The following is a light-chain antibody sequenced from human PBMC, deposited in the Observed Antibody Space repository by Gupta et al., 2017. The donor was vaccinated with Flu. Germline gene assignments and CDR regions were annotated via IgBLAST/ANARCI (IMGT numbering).Light chain of an antibody. J-gene: IGLJ3*02. CDR1: VVSEDH. Sequence: GKTAESRCSGDVVSEDHAYWKQQKAGQAHVFVLQRDIRRSAGIPGRFSGSTSDTTVTVIISDGTEEDEADYYCQAADSRDRWVFGGGTKLTV. CDR2: RDI. V-gene: IGLV3-25*03. CDR3: QAADSRDRWV.